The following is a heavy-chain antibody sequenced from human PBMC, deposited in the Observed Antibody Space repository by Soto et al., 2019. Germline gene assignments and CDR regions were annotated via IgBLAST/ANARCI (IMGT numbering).Heavy chain of an antibody. Sequence: QVQLQQWGAGLLKPSETLSLTCAVYGGSFSGYYWSWIRQPPGKGLEWIGEINHSGSTNYNPSLKSRVTISVATSKTHFSLKLSSVTAADTAVYYCARGVYCSSTSCYGGLSYFDYWGQGTLVTVSS. D-gene: IGHD2-2*01. CDR1: GGSFSGYY. CDR2: INHSGST. CDR3: ARGVYCSSTSCYGGLSYFDY. V-gene: IGHV4-34*01. J-gene: IGHJ4*02.